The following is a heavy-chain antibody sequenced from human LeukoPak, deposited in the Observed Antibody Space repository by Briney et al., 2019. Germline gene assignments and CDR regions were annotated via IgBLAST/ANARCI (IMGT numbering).Heavy chain of an antibody. CDR2: MNPNSGAT. CDR1: GYTFTSYD. J-gene: IGHJ4*02. CDR3: ARAPLSGGFEH. V-gene: IGHV1-8*01. D-gene: IGHD2/OR15-2a*01. Sequence: ASVKVSCKASGYTFTSYDFNWLRQATGQGPEWMGWMNPNSGATGYAQKFQGRVTMTRSASINSAYMELTNLRSEDTAVYYCARAPLSGGFEHGGRGTRVTVSS.